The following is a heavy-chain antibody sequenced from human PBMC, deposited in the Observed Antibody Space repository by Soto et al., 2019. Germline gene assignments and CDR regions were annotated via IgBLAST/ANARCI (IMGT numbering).Heavy chain of an antibody. CDR3: AKDTMVAAARRGLVV. Sequence: SETLSLTCAVSGDSISSSPWWTWVRPPAEKGLEWIGEIHHSVHTNYNPSLKGRVAISVDKSKNQFSLRVSSVTAADTAVYYCAKDTMVAAARRGLVVWGQGPTVTVSS. D-gene: IGHD6-13*01. CDR1: GDSISSSPW. J-gene: IGHJ6*02. CDR2: IHHSVHT. V-gene: IGHV4-4*02.